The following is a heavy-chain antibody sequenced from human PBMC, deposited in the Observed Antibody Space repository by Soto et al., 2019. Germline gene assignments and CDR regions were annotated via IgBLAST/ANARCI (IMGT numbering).Heavy chain of an antibody. Sequence: SETLSLTCNVSGVSIIDTSYYWGWIRQPPGKGLEWIGTIYFNRNTFYNPSLKSRLTISVDTSKNQISLRLSSVTAADTAVYYCARQGSYWGHGTLVTVSS. CDR3: ARQGSY. J-gene: IGHJ4*01. CDR1: GVSIIDTSYY. V-gene: IGHV4-39*01. CDR2: IYFNRNT.